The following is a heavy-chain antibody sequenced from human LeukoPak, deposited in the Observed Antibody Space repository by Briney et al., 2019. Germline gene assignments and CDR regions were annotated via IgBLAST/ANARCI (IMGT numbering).Heavy chain of an antibody. CDR2: IYYSGST. Sequence: SETLSLTCTVSGGSISSYYWSWIRQPPGKGLEWIGYIYYSGSTNYNPSLKSRVIISVDTSKNQFSLKLSSVTAADTAVYYCARERRYCGGDCYSGLDYWGQGTLVTVSS. V-gene: IGHV4-59*01. D-gene: IGHD2-21*02. J-gene: IGHJ4*02. CDR1: GGSISSYY. CDR3: ARERRYCGGDCYSGLDY.